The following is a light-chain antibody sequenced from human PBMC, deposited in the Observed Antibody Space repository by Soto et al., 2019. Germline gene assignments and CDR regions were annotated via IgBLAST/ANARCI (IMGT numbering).Light chain of an antibody. CDR1: QSISSW. Sequence: DIQMTQSPSTLSASVGDSVTITCRASQSISSWLAWYQQKPGTAPKLLIYKASNLERGVPSRFSGSGSGTEFTLTISSLQPDDFATYYCQQYSGPSPWTFGQGPRVEIK. CDR2: KAS. CDR3: QQYSGPSPWT. J-gene: IGKJ1*01. V-gene: IGKV1-5*03.